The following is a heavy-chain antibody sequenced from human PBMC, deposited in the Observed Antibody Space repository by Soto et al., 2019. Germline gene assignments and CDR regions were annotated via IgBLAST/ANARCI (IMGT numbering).Heavy chain of an antibody. CDR3: ARYPYTSSYTHYRMDV. Sequence: GGSLRLSCTTSGFNFGDYAMSWFRLAPGRGLEWVGVVRSKAYGATTDYAASVKGRFAISRDDSKSIAYFQMNSGTTEDTAVYYCARYPYTSSYTHYRMDVWGHGXTVAAYS. CDR2: VRSKAYGATT. CDR1: GFNFGDYA. D-gene: IGHD2-2*02. V-gene: IGHV3-49*03. J-gene: IGHJ6*02.